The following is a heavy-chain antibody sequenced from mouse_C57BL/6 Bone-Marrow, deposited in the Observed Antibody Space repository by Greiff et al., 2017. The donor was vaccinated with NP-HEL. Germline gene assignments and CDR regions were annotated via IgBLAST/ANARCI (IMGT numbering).Heavy chain of an antibody. CDR1: GGVFGSGL. Sequence: QVQLQQSGAELVKPGDEVKREGKEAGGVFGSGLLEGGSQRPGQVLSWIGQIYPGDGDTNYNGKFKDKASLTADKSSSTAYMQLSSLTSEDSAVYFCARGAYWGQGTLVTVSA. J-gene: IGHJ3*01. CDR2: IYPGDGDT. V-gene: IGHV1-80*01. CDR3: ARGAY.